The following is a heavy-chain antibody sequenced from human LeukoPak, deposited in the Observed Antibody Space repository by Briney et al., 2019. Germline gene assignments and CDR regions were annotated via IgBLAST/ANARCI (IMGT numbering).Heavy chain of an antibody. CDR2: INWNGGST. V-gene: IGHV3-20*04. Sequence: GRSLRLSCTASGFTFGDYGMSWVRQAPGKGLEWVSGINWNGGSTGYADSVKGRFTISRDNAKNSLYLQMNSLRAEDTALYYCARDVGIYYDSSGYSPIDYWGQGTLVTVSS. CDR1: GFTFGDYG. D-gene: IGHD3-22*01. CDR3: ARDVGIYYDSSGYSPIDY. J-gene: IGHJ4*02.